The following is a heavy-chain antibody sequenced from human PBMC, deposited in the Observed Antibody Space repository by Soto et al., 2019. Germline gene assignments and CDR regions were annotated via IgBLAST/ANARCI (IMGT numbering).Heavy chain of an antibody. D-gene: IGHD2-8*02. V-gene: IGHV5-51*01. J-gene: IGHJ4*02. CDR3: ARRGVGVSVDY. Sequence: PGELLKDSWKGSLYKFTTSWSCWVLQMPFKVLEFMCTIYPGDADTKYGPSFQGQVTISADNSISTAYLQWSSLQASDPAMYYFARRGVGVSVDYWGQGTLVTVSS. CDR2: IYPGDADT. CDR1: LYKFTTSW.